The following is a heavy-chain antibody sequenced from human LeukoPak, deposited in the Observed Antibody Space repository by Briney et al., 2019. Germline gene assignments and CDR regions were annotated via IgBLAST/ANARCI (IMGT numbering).Heavy chain of an antibody. CDR1: GYTFTSYA. Sequence: GASVKVSCKASGYTFTSYAMHWVRQAPGQRLEWMGWINAGNGNTKYSQKFQGRVTITRDTSASTAYMELSSLRSEDTAVYYCARARTITTVRGAIGYWGQGTLVTVSS. J-gene: IGHJ4*02. CDR3: ARARTITTVRGAIGY. V-gene: IGHV1-3*01. CDR2: INAGNGNT. D-gene: IGHD3-10*01.